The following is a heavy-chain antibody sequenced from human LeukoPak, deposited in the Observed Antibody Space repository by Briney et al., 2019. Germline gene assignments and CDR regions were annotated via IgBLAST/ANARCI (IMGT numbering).Heavy chain of an antibody. CDR3: AKDWRMEV. V-gene: IGHV3-23*01. CDR2: IGGSGGDT. Sequence: GGSLRLSCLTSGFTFSTNAMSWVRRAPGEGLQWVSAIGGSGGDTYYADSVKGRFTTSRENSKTTVYLQMDNLRAEDMAVYYCAKDWRMEVWGQGTTVTVSS. J-gene: IGHJ6*02. CDR1: GFTFSTNA.